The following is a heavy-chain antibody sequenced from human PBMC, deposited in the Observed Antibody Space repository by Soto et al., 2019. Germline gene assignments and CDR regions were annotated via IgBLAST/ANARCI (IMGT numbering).Heavy chain of an antibody. CDR2: IHNDGSRT. CDR1: GFTFSYCW. J-gene: IGHJ3*01. CDR3: ARGDRGAFDL. V-gene: IGHV3-74*03. Sequence: EVQLVESGGGLVQPGESLRLSCAASGFTFSYCWMHWVRQTPGKGLLWVSHIHNDGSRTTYADSVKGRFTISRDNARNTVYLQMNSLRDDDTAVYYCARGDRGAFDLWGQGTVVTVSS. D-gene: IGHD5-12*01.